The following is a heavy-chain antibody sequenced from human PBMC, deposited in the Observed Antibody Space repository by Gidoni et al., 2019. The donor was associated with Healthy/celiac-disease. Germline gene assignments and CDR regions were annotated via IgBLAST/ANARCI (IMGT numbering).Heavy chain of an antibody. Sequence: EVQLVESGGGLVQPGGSLKLSCAASGFTFSGSAMHWVRQASGKGLEWVGRIRSKANSYATAHAASVKGRFTISRDDSKNTAYLQMNSLKTEDTAVYYCTSPLAPRDYWGQGTLVTVSS. CDR3: TSPLAPRDY. V-gene: IGHV3-73*01. J-gene: IGHJ4*02. CDR1: GFTFSGSA. CDR2: IRSKANSYAT.